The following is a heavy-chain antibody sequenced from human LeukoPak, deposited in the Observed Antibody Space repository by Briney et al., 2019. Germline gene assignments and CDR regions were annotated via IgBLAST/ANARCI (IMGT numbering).Heavy chain of an antibody. V-gene: IGHV1-24*01. CDR1: GYTLTELS. D-gene: IGHD4-17*01. J-gene: IGHJ4*02. Sequence: ASVKVSCKVSGYTLTELSMHWVRQAPGKGLEWMGGFDPEDGETIYAQKFQGRVTMTEDTSTDTAYMELSSLRSEDTAVCYCATLPSWSVNGDYWGQGTLVTVSS. CDR3: ATLPSWSVNGDY. CDR2: FDPEDGET.